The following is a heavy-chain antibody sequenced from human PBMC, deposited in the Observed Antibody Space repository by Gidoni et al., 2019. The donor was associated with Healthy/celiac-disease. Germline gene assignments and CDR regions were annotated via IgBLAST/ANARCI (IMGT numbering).Heavy chain of an antibody. Sequence: EVQLVESGGGLVQPGGSLRLSCAASGFTFSSYSMNWVRQAPGKGLEWVSYISSSSSTIYYADSAKGRFTISRDNAKNSLYLQMNSLRDEDTAVYYCARDWDYYDSSGFDYWGQGTLVTVSS. D-gene: IGHD3-22*01. CDR2: ISSSSSTI. J-gene: IGHJ4*02. V-gene: IGHV3-48*02. CDR3: ARDWDYYDSSGFDY. CDR1: GFTFSSYS.